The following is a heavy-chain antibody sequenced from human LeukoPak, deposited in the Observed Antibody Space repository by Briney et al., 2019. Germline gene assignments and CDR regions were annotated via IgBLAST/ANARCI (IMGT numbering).Heavy chain of an antibody. D-gene: IGHD3-16*01. CDR1: GFTFSNYG. CDR3: AKGGDYNDY. V-gene: IGHV3-30*02. Sequence: PGGSLRLSCAASGFTFSNYGMHWVRQAPGKGLEWVAFIRFDGSDKYYADSVKGRFTISRDSFKNTLNLQMNSLRTEDTAVYYCAKGGDYNDYWGQGTLVTVSS. J-gene: IGHJ4*02. CDR2: IRFDGSDK.